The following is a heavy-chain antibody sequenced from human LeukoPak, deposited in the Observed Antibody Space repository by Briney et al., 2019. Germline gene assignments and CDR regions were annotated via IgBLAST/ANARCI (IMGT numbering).Heavy chain of an antibody. D-gene: IGHD2-15*01. Sequence: PGGSLRLSCAASGLSFSNYAMTWVRQAPGKGLEWISGITSGFTTYYADSVKGRFTISRDNSKNTFHLQMSSLRAEDTAIYYCVEYLYESRVADFVLAYWGQGSLVTVSS. CDR3: VEYLYESRVADFVLAY. V-gene: IGHV3-23*01. CDR1: GLSFSNYA. J-gene: IGHJ4*02. CDR2: ITSGFTT.